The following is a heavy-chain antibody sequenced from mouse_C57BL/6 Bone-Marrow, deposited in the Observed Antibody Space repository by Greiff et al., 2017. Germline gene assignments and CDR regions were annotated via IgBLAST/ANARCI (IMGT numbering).Heavy chain of an antibody. J-gene: IGHJ3*01. V-gene: IGHV10-1*01. Sequence: EVKLMESGGGLVQPKGSLKLSCAASGFSFNTYAMNWVRQAPGKGLEWVARIRSKSNNYATYYADSVKDRFTISRDDSESMLYLQMNNLKTEDTAMYYCVPLPCAYWGQGTRVTVSA. D-gene: IGHD6-1*01. CDR3: VPLPCAY. CDR2: IRSKSNNYAT. CDR1: GFSFNTYA.